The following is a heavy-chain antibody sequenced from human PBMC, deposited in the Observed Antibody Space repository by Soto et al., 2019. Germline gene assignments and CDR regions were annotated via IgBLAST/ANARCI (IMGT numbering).Heavy chain of an antibody. CDR3: AKKSIRFLEWLADWYFDY. D-gene: IGHD3-3*01. V-gene: IGHV3-23*01. CDR2: ISGSGGST. Sequence: GGSLRLSSAASGFTFSSHAMSWVRQAPGKGLEWVSAISGSGGSTYYADSVKGRFTISRDNSKNTLYLQMNSLRAEDTAVYYCAKKSIRFLEWLADWYFDYWGQGTLVTVSS. CDR1: GFTFSSHA. J-gene: IGHJ4*02.